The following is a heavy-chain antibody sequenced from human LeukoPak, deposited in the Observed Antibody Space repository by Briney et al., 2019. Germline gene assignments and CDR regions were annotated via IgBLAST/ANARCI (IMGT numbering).Heavy chain of an antibody. CDR1: GFTFTTHY. CDR2: INPIAGGA. V-gene: IGHV1-46*01. Sequence: ASVKVSCKASGFTFTTHYLHWVRQAPGHGLEWMAIINPIAGGAAYAQKFQGRLTVTRDTSTNTFYLSLDSLRSEDTAIYYWVTELERRFFYGLDVWGQGTTVIVSS. CDR3: VTELERRFFYGLDV. D-gene: IGHD1-1*01. J-gene: IGHJ6*02.